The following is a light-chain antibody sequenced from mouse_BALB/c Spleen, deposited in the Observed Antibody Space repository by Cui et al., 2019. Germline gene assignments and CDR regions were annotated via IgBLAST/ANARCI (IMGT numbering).Light chain of an antibody. V-gene: IGKV10-94*01. CDR3: QQYSNLPPT. CDR2: YTS. Sequence: DIKMTQTTSSLSASLGARVTSSCSASQGISNYLHWYQQKPDGTVKLLIYYTSSLHSGVPSRFSGSASGTDYSLTISNLEPEDIATYYCQQYSNLPPTFGGGTELEIK. CDR1: QGISNY. J-gene: IGKJ1*01.